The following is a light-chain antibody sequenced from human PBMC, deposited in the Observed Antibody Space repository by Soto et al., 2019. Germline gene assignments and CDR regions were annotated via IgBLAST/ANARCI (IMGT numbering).Light chain of an antibody. CDR2: GAS. CDR1: QSVSSSH. V-gene: IGKV3-20*01. CDR3: WQYESPTLYT. J-gene: IGKJ2*01. Sequence: EIVLTQSPGTLSLSPGEGATLSCRASQSVSSSHLAWYQQKPGQAPRLLIYGASSRATGIPDRFSGSGSGTDFSLTISRLDPEDFALYYCWQYESPTLYTFGQGTKLEI.